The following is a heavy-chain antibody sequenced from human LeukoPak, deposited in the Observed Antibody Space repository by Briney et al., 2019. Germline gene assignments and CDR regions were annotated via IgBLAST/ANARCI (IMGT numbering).Heavy chain of an antibody. V-gene: IGHV1-2*02. J-gene: IGHJ3*02. CDR2: INPNSGGT. CDR1: GYTFTGYY. D-gene: IGHD5-18*01. CDR3: ARVGIQSDAFDI. Sequence: GASVKVSCKASGYTFTGYYMHWVRQAPGQGLEWMGWINPNSGGTNYAQKLQGRVTMTTDTSTSTAYMELRSLRSDDTAVYYCARVGIQSDAFDIWGQGTMVTVSS.